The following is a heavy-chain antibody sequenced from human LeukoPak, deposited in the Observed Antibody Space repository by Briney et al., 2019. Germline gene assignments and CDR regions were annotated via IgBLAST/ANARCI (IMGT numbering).Heavy chain of an antibody. CDR1: RYTFTGYY. V-gene: IGHV1-2*02. D-gene: IGHD2-15*01. CDR3: ARVMGGYCSGGSCRHEPFDY. Sequence: GASVNVSCKASRYTFTGYYMHWVRQAPGQGLEWMGWINPNSGGTNYAQKFQGRVTMTRDTSISTAYMELSRLRSDDTAVYYCARVMGGYCSGGSCRHEPFDYWGQGTLVTVSS. CDR2: INPNSGGT. J-gene: IGHJ4*02.